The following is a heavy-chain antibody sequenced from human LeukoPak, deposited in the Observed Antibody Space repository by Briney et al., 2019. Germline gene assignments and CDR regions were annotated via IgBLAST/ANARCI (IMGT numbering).Heavy chain of an antibody. Sequence: GGSLRLSCAASGLTFRSYGMGWVRQAPGKGLEWVSSITSSGTTNYAEFVKDRFVISRDNSKDTLFLQMNSLRVEDTAVYYCAKSTGLTTVVTRDFDYWGQGTLVTVSS. CDR3: AKSTGLTTVVTRDFDY. V-gene: IGHV3-23*01. D-gene: IGHD4-23*01. J-gene: IGHJ4*02. CDR2: ITSSGTT. CDR1: GLTFRSYG.